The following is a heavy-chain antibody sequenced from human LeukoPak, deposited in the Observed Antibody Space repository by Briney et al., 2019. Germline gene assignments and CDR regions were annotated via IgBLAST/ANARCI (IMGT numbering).Heavy chain of an antibody. D-gene: IGHD1-26*01. Sequence: PSETLSLTCTVSGVSIRSSYYYWGWIRQPPGKGLEWIGSIYYSGSTYYNPSLKSRVTISVDTSKNQFSLKLSSVTAADTAVYYCARHVKVRAGATEFFTSKKKANAFDIWGQGTMVTVSS. V-gene: IGHV4-39*01. CDR1: GVSIRSSYYY. CDR3: ARHVKVRAGATEFFTSKKKANAFDI. CDR2: IYYSGST. J-gene: IGHJ3*02.